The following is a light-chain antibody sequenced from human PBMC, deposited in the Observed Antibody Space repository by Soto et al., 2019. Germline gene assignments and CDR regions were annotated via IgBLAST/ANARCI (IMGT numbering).Light chain of an antibody. J-gene: IGLJ2*01. Sequence: QSVLTQPPSASGTPGQRVTISWSGSSSNIGSNYVYWYQQLPGTAPKLLIYRNNQRPSGVPDRFSGSKSGTSASLAIIGLRSEDEADYYCAAWDDSLSGPVVFGGGTKLTVL. V-gene: IGLV1-47*01. CDR3: AAWDDSLSGPVV. CDR1: SSNIGSNY. CDR2: RNN.